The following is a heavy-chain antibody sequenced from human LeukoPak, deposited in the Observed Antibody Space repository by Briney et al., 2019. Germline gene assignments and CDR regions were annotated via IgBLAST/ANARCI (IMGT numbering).Heavy chain of an antibody. D-gene: IGHD6-13*01. Sequence: GGPLRLSCAASGFTSSNAWMSWVRQAPGKGLEWVGRIKSKTDGGTTDYAAPVKGRFTISRDDSKNTLYLQMNSLKTEDTAVYYCTTDHSSSWYGRDYYGMDVWGKGTTVTVSS. CDR2: IKSKTDGGTT. CDR1: GFTSSNAW. J-gene: IGHJ6*04. CDR3: TTDHSSSWYGRDYYGMDV. V-gene: IGHV3-15*01.